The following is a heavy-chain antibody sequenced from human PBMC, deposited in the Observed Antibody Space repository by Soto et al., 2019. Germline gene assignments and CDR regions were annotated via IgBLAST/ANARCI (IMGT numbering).Heavy chain of an antibody. D-gene: IGHD2-8*01. V-gene: IGHV4-4*02. J-gene: IGHJ5*02. CDR3: AREQICNVVKCSNWFDP. Sequence: PSEPLSLRCCVSGGSISSPNWSILAGPFAVKGLEWIGEIFHTGSVNYNPSLKSRVTLSLDKSKNQFSLKLTSVTAADTAVYFCAREQICNVVKCSNWFDPWGQGNLVTASS. CDR2: IFHTGSV. CDR1: GGSISSPNW.